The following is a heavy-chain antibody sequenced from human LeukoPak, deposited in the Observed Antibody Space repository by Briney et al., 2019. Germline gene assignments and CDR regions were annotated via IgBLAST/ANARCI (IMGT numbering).Heavy chain of an antibody. J-gene: IGHJ5*01. CDR2: INPNSGGT. D-gene: IGHD3-22*01. CDR3: ARDSPTSSGYDS. Sequence: ASVKVSCKASGYTFTGYYMHWVRQAPGQGLEWMGWINPNSGGTNYAQKFQGRVTMTRDTSISTAYMELRSLRSDDTAVYYCARDSPTSSGYDSWGQGTLVTVSS. CDR1: GYTFTGYY. V-gene: IGHV1-2*02.